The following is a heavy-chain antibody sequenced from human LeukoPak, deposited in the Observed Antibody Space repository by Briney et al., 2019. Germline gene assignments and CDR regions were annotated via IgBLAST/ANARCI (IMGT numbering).Heavy chain of an antibody. Sequence: SETLSLTCTVSGGSLSSYYWSWIRQPPGEELEWIGYIYYSVSTNYNPSLKSRVTISVDTAKNQFSLKLSSVTAADTAVYYCARSPFYDFWSGYTPHNWFDPWGQGTLVTVSS. CDR2: IYYSVST. V-gene: IGHV4-59*08. D-gene: IGHD3-3*01. CDR3: ARSPFYDFWSGYTPHNWFDP. CDR1: GGSLSSYY. J-gene: IGHJ5*02.